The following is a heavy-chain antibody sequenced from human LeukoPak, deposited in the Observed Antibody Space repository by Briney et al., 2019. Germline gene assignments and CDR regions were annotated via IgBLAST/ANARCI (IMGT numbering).Heavy chain of an antibody. CDR2: IYYSEST. CDR1: GGSISSGGYY. Sequence: SQTLSLTCTVSGGSISSGGYYWSWIRQHPGKGLEWIGYIYYSESTYYNPSLKSRVTISVDTSKNQFSLKLSSVTAADTAVYYCAGGQQLVPYYFDYWGQGTLVTVSS. CDR3: AGGQQLVPYYFDY. D-gene: IGHD6-13*01. V-gene: IGHV4-31*03. J-gene: IGHJ4*02.